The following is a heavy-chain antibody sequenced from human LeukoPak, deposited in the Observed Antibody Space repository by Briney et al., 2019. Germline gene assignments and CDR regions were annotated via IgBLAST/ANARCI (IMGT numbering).Heavy chain of an antibody. V-gene: IGHV4-59*01. CDR1: CGPNNRYF. Sequence: NSSETLSLTRTVSCGPNNRYFLSWIRPPPRKGLEGVGYIYYSGSTNYNPSLKSRVTISVDTSKNQFSLKLSSVTAADTAVYYCARDSSTASNWFDPWGQGTLVTVSS. D-gene: IGHD2-2*01. CDR3: ARDSSTASNWFDP. J-gene: IGHJ5*02. CDR2: IYYSGST.